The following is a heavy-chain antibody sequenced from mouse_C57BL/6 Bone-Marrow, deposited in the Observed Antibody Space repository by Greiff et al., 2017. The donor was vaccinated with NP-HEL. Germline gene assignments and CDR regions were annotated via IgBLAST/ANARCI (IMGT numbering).Heavy chain of an antibody. D-gene: IGHD3-3*01. J-gene: IGHJ2*01. Sequence: QVQLQQSGAELVKPGASVKLSCKASGYTFTSYWMHWVNQRPGRGLEWIGRIDPNSGGTKYNEKFKSKATLTVDKPSSTAYMQLSSLTSEDSAVYYCARERGGPSHYFDYWGQGTTLTVSS. CDR1: GYTFTSYW. V-gene: IGHV1-72*01. CDR3: ARERGGPSHYFDY. CDR2: IDPNSGGT.